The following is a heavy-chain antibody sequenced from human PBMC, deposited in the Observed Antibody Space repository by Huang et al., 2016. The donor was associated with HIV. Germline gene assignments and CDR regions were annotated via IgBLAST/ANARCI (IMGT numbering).Heavy chain of an antibody. Sequence: QVQLVESGGGVDQPGRSLRLSCAASGFPFNNHAMHWVRQAQGKGRDWVTVISNDGSNNYYADSVKGRFTISRDSSKSTLFLHMTSLRTEDTAVYYCARAKDTWDAYDIWGQGTMVIVSS. CDR2: ISNDGSNN. CDR1: GFPFNNHA. D-gene: IGHD5-18*01. V-gene: IGHV3-30-3*01. CDR3: ARAKDTWDAYDI. J-gene: IGHJ3*02.